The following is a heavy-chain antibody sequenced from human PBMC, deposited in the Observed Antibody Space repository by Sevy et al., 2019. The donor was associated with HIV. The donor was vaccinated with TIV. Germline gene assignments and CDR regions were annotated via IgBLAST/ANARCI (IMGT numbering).Heavy chain of an antibody. CDR1: GDSVSNTNYY. CDR2: MKTSGST. V-gene: IGHV4-61*02. D-gene: IGHD3-22*01. J-gene: IGHJ4*02. Sequence: SETLSLTCTVSGDSVSNTNYYWSWIRQPAGKGLEWIGRMKTSGSTNYNPSLKSRVTISVDTSKNQFSLKLSSVTAADTAVYYCARWNYYDSRGFSSFDYWVQGTLVTVSS. CDR3: ARWNYYDSRGFSSFDY.